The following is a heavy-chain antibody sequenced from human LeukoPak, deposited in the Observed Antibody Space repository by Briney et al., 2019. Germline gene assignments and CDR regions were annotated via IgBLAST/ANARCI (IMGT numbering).Heavy chain of an antibody. D-gene: IGHD1-14*01. CDR2: ISVYKGHT. J-gene: IGHJ5*02. V-gene: IGHV1-18*01. CDR3: ARPYLQSETLAASFDP. CDR1: GYAFNSYD. Sequence: GASVKVSCKASGYAFNSYDISWVRQAPGQGLEWMGWISVYKGHTSYAQRLQGRVTMTTDTSTSTAYMELRGLRSDDTAVYYCARPYLQSETLAASFDPWGQGTLVIVSS.